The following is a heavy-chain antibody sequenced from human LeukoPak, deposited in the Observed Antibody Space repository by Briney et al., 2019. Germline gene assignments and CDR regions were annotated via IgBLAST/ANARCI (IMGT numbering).Heavy chain of an antibody. CDR2: ISSSGSTI. J-gene: IGHJ3*02. V-gene: IGHV3-11*04. Sequence: GGSLRLSCAASGFTFSDYYMSWIRQAPGKGLEWVSYISSSGSTIYYADSVKGRFTISRDNAKNSLYLQMNSLRAEDTAVYYCARDFSNRLRYFDWLLYIWGQGTMVTVSS. D-gene: IGHD3-9*01. CDR1: GFTFSDYY. CDR3: ARDFSNRLRYFDWLLYI.